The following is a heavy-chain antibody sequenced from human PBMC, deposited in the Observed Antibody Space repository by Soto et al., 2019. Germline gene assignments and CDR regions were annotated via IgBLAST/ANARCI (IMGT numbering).Heavy chain of an antibody. V-gene: IGHV4-34*01. Sequence: SETLSLTCAVYGGSFSGYYWSWIRQPPGKGLEWIGEINHSGSTNYNPSLKSRVTISVDTSKNQFSLKLSSVTAADTAVYYCARDSFCSGGSCYYYGMDVWGQGTTVTVSS. CDR1: GGSFSGYY. J-gene: IGHJ6*02. D-gene: IGHD2-15*01. CDR3: ARDSFCSGGSCYYYGMDV. CDR2: INHSGST.